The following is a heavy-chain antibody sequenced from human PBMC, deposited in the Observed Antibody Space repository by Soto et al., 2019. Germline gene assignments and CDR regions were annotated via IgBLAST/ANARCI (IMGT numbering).Heavy chain of an antibody. Sequence: QVQLVQSGAEVKKPGSSVKVSCKASGGTFSSYAISWVRQAPGQGLEWMGGIIPIFGTANYAQKFQGRVTVTADESPNKGYMELNSLKSEDKAVFYCTGPRAKRYCSSTIRYTFFDYWGQGTLVTVSS. CDR3: TGPRAKRYCSSTIRYTFFDY. CDR1: GGTFSSYA. CDR2: IIPIFGTA. D-gene: IGHD2-2*02. V-gene: IGHV1-69*01. J-gene: IGHJ4*02.